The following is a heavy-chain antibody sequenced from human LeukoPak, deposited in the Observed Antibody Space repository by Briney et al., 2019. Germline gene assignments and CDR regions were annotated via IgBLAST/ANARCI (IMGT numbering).Heavy chain of an antibody. CDR2: IYPGDSDT. J-gene: IGHJ4*02. Sequence: GEPLKISCKGSGYSFVNYWIGWVRQMPGKGLEWMGIIYPGDSDTRYSPSFQGQVTISADKSITTAYLQWSSLKASDSAMYYCARADLGYCSGGNCYFADYWGQGTLVTVSS. CDR3: ARADLGYCSGGNCYFADY. D-gene: IGHD2-15*01. V-gene: IGHV5-51*01. CDR1: GYSFVNYW.